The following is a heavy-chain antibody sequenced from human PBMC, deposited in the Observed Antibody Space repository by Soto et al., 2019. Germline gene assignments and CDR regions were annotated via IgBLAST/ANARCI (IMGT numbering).Heavy chain of an antibody. D-gene: IGHD2-15*01. CDR3: ATDRGGYCSGGSCYEAWFDP. Sequence: QVQLVQSGAEEKKPGASVKVSCKASGYTFTSYPMNWLRQAPGQRPEWMGWINAGNGGTKYSQKFQGRVSITRDTSASTAYMQLSRLRSEDTTVYYCATDRGGYCSGGSCYEAWFDPWSKGTLVTVSS. V-gene: IGHV1-3*05. CDR2: INAGNGGT. J-gene: IGHJ5*02. CDR1: GYTFTSYP.